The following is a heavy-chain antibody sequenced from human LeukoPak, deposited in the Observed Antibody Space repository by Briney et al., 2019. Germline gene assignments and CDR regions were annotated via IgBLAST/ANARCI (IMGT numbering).Heavy chain of an antibody. CDR3: ARDGSNCSSTSCYYYGMDV. V-gene: IGHV3-21*01. J-gene: IGHJ6*02. CDR2: ISGSGAYI. CDR1: GFTFTDYI. Sequence: GGSLRLSCTASGFTFTDYIMHWVRQAPGKGLEWVSSISGSGAYIYYADSVKGRFTISRDNAKNSLYLQMNSLRAEDTAVYYCARDGSNCSSTSCYYYGMDVWGQGTTVTVSS. D-gene: IGHD2-2*01.